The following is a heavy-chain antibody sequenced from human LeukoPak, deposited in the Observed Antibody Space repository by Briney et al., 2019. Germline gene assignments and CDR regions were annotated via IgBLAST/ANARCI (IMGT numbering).Heavy chain of an antibody. D-gene: IGHD6-19*01. V-gene: IGHV1-69*13. CDR2: IIPIFGTA. CDR1: GGTFSSYA. Sequence: SVKVSCKASGGTFSSYAISWVRQAPGQGLEWMGGIIPIFGTANYAQKFQGRVTITADESTSTAYMELSSLRSEDTAVYYCARAAGYSSGWYGVLYNWFDPWGQGTLVTVSS. J-gene: IGHJ5*02. CDR3: ARAAGYSSGWYGVLYNWFDP.